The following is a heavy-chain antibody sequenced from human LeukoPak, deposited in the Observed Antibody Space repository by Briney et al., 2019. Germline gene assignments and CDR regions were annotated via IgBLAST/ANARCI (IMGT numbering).Heavy chain of an antibody. CDR2: IYYSGYT. CDR3: ARETSQKGAHYMDV. Sequence: PSETLSLTCTVSGGSISSYYWSWIRQPPGKGLEWIGDIYYSGYTNYNPSLKSRVTISVDTSKNQFSLKLRSVTAADTAVYYCARETSQKGAHYMDVWGKGTTVTISS. CDR1: GGSISSYY. D-gene: IGHD3-16*01. V-gene: IGHV4-59*01. J-gene: IGHJ6*03.